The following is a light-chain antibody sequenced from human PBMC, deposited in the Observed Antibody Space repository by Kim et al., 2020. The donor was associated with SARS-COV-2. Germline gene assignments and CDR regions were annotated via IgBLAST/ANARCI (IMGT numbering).Light chain of an antibody. CDR3: NSRDSSGDYVV. J-gene: IGLJ3*02. V-gene: IGLV3-19*01. Sequence: SSELTQDPPMSVALGQTVRITCQGDSPRTYYSSWYQQKPGQAPVLLIYGKNDRPSGIPDRFSGSSSGSTASLTITGAQADDEADYYCNSRDSSGDYVVFGGGTQLTVL. CDR1: SPRTYY. CDR2: GKN.